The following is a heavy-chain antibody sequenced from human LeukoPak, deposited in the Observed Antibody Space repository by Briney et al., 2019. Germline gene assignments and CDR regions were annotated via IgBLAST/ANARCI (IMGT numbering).Heavy chain of an antibody. J-gene: IGHJ4*02. CDR2: ISAYNGNT. CDR1: GYTFTSYG. CDR3: ARDRAVRLGYCSGGSCQNDY. V-gene: IGHV1-18*01. D-gene: IGHD2-15*01. Sequence: ASVKVSCKASGYTFTSYGISWVRQAPGQGLEWMGWISAYNGNTNYAQKLQGRVTMTTDTSTSTAYMELRSLRSDDTAVYHCARDRAVRLGYCSGGSCQNDYWGQGTLVTVSS.